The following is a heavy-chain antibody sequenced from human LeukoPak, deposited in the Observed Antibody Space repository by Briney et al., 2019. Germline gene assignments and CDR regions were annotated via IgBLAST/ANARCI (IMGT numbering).Heavy chain of an antibody. V-gene: IGHV3-66*01. D-gene: IGHD6-19*01. J-gene: IGHJ6*02. CDR3: VGDRWPGLGDF. CDR1: GFIVSENY. Sequence: GGSLRLSCAAAGFIVSENYMSWVRQAPGKGLEWDSTVYSGGLTFYPDPVKGRFTISRDNSKTTLYLQMSSLRAEDTAVYYCVGDRWPGLGDFWGQGTTVTVSS. CDR2: VYSGGLT.